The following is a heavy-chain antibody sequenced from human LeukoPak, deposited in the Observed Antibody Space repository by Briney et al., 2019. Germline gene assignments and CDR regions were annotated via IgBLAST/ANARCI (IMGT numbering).Heavy chain of an antibody. CDR1: GFTFSGSA. CDR3: TRLYSSGIVDY. D-gene: IGHD6-19*01. V-gene: IGHV3-73*01. Sequence: GGSLSLSCAASGFTFSGSAMHWVRQASGKGLEWVGRIRSKANSYATAYAASVKGRFTISRGDSKNTAYLQMNSLKTEDTAVYYCTRLYSSGIVDYWGQGTLVTVSS. J-gene: IGHJ4*02. CDR2: IRSKANSYAT.